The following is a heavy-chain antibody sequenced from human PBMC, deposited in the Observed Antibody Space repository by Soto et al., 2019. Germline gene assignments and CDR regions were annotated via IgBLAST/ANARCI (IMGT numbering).Heavy chain of an antibody. CDR2: ISYDGSNK. J-gene: IGHJ4*02. D-gene: IGHD2-21*02. CDR3: AKDVGGDYYFDY. V-gene: IGHV3-30*18. CDR1: GFTFSSYG. Sequence: QVQLVESGGGVVQPGRSLRLSCAASGFTFSSYGMHWVRQAPGKGLEWVAVISYDGSNKYYADSVKGRFTISRDNSKNTLYLQMNTLRAEDTAVYYCAKDVGGDYYFDYWGRGTLVTVSS.